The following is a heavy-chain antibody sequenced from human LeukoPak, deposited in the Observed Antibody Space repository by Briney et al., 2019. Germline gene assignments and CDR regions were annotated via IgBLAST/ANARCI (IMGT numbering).Heavy chain of an antibody. CDR1: GFTVSSNY. V-gene: IGHV3-66*01. CDR2: IYSGGST. D-gene: IGHD3-22*01. Sequence: PGGSLRHSCAASGFTVSSNYMSWVRQAPGKGLEWVSVIYSGGSTYYADSVKGRFTISRDNSKNTLYLQMNSLRAEDTAVYYCTRDEYYYDSSGYYYSSPFDYWGQGTLVTVSS. CDR3: TRDEYYYDSSGYYYSSPFDY. J-gene: IGHJ4*02.